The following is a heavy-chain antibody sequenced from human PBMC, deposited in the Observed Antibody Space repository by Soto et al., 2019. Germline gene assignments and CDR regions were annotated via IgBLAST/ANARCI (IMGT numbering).Heavy chain of an antibody. Sequence: QVQLVESGGGVVQPGRSLRLSCAASGFTFSSYAMHWVRQAPGKGLAWVAVISYDGSNKYYADSVKGRFTISRDNSKNTLYLQMNSLRVEDTAVYYCARVTGIVLRPVAGGLDAWGQGTTVTVSS. CDR1: GFTFSSYA. CDR3: ARVTGIVLRPVAGGLDA. J-gene: IGHJ6*02. V-gene: IGHV3-30-3*01. D-gene: IGHD2-2*01. CDR2: ISYDGSNK.